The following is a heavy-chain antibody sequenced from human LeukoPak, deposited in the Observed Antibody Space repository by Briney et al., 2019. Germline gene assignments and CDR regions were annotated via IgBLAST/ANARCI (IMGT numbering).Heavy chain of an antibody. J-gene: IGHJ3*02. Sequence: GGSLRLSCAASGFTFSSYAMSWVRQAPGKGLEWVSVIYSGGSTYYADSVKGRFTISRDNSKNTLYLQMNSLRAEDTAVYYCARHKTVSDAFDIWGQGTMVTVSS. CDR2: IYSGGST. D-gene: IGHD4-17*01. V-gene: IGHV3-66*04. CDR1: GFTFSSYA. CDR3: ARHKTVSDAFDI.